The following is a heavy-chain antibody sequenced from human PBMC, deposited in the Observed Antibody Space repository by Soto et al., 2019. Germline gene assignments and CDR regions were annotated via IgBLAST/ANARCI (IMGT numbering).Heavy chain of an antibody. CDR2: ISSSSSTI. J-gene: IGHJ4*02. V-gene: IGHV3-48*01. Sequence: GSLRLSCAASGFTFSSYSMNWVRQAPGKGLEWVSYISSSSSTIYYADSVKGRFTISRDNAKNSLYLQMNSLRAEDTAVYYWARDLRYFDTWDDWGQGTLVTVSS. CDR3: ARDLRYFDTWDD. CDR1: GFTFSSYS. D-gene: IGHD3-9*01.